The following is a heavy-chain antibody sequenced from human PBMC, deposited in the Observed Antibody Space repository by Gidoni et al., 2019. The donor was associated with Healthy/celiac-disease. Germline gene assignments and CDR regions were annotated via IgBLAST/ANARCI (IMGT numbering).Heavy chain of an antibody. J-gene: IGHJ4*02. CDR2: IDPSDYYT. CDR1: VYSFTSYW. Sequence: DVQLVQSVAEVKKPGESLRISCTGSVYSFTSYWISWVRQMPGKGLEWMGRIDPSDYYTNYSPSFQGNVTIAADKSISTAYLQWSSLKASDNAMYYCARLVRGWYEVSLDYWGQGTLVTVSS. D-gene: IGHD6-19*01. V-gene: IGHV5-10-1*01. CDR3: ARLVRGWYEVSLDY.